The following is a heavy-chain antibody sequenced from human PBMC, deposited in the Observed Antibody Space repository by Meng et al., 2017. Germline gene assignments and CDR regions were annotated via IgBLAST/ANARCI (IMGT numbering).Heavy chain of an antibody. Sequence: SETLSLTCVVYGGSFSGYYWSWIRQPPGKGLEWIGEINHSGSTNYNPSLKSRVTISVDTSKNQFSLKLSSVTAADTAVYYCARGKYYYDSSGYTDTWGQRTLVTVSS. J-gene: IGHJ5*02. CDR2: INHSGST. CDR3: ARGKYYYDSSGYTDT. V-gene: IGHV4-34*01. D-gene: IGHD3-22*01. CDR1: GGSFSGYY.